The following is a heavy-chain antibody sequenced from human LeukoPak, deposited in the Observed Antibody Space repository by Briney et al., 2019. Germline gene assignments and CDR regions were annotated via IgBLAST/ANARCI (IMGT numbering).Heavy chain of an antibody. V-gene: IGHV3-23*01. CDR1: GFTFSSYA. D-gene: IGHD3-22*01. CDR3: AKVLTYYYDSSGYFDY. J-gene: IGHJ4*02. Sequence: GGSLRLSCAASGFTFSSYAMSWVRQAPGKGLEWVSAISGSGGSTYYADSVKGRFTISRDNSENTLYLQMNSLRAEDTAVYYCAKVLTYYYDSSGYFDYWGQGTLVTVSS. CDR2: ISGSGGST.